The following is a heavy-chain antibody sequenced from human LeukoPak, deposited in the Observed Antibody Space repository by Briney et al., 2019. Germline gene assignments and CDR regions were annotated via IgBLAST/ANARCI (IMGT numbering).Heavy chain of an antibody. D-gene: IGHD3-10*01. CDR1: GYTFTSYA. J-gene: IGHJ4*02. CDR3: ASSGTMVRGDIHTFDY. CDR2: INAGNGNT. Sequence: GASVKVSCKASGYTFTSYAMHWVRQAPGQRLEWMGWINAGNGNTKYSQKFQGRVTITRDTSASTAYMELSSLRSEDTAVYYCASSGTMVRGDIHTFDYWGQGTLVTVSS. V-gene: IGHV1-3*01.